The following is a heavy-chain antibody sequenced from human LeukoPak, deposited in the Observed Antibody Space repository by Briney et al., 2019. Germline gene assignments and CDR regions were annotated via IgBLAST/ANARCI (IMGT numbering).Heavy chain of an antibody. CDR3: ARGHIVVVTAQLNWFDP. J-gene: IGHJ5*02. D-gene: IGHD2-21*02. CDR2: IYYSGST. CDR1: GGSISSGDYY. V-gene: IGHV4-30-4*01. Sequence: PSQTLSLTCTVSGGSISSGDYYWSWIREPPGKGLEWIGDIYYSGSTYYNPSLKSRVTISVDTSKNQFSLQLSSVTAADTAVHYCARGHIVVVTAQLNWFDPWGQGTLVTVSS.